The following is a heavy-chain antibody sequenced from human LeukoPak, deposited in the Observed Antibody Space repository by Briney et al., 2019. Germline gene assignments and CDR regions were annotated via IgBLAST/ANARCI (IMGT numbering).Heavy chain of an antibody. CDR2: INHSGST. D-gene: IGHD3-10*01. J-gene: IGHJ6*02. V-gene: IGHV4-34*01. Sequence: PSETLSLTCAVYGGSFSGYYWSWIRQPPEKGLEWIGEINHSGSTNYNPSLKSRVTISVDTSKNQFSLKLSSVTAADTAVYYCARDRRYYGSGSYRSYYYYGMDVWGQGTTVTVSS. CDR3: ARDRRYYGSGSYRSYYYYGMDV. CDR1: GGSFSGYY.